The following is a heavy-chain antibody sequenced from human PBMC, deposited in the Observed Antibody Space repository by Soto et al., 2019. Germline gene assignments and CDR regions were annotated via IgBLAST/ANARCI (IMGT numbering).Heavy chain of an antibody. V-gene: IGHV4-31*03. J-gene: IGHJ5*02. CDR1: GGSISIGGYY. Sequence: PSEILSITCTFSGGSISIGGYYWSWIRQHPGKGLEWIGYIYYSGSTYYNPSLKSRVTISVDTSKNQFSLKLSSVTAADTAVYYCATTHGAGEWTNNWFDPWGQGTMVTVSS. D-gene: IGHD3-3*01. CDR2: IYYSGST. CDR3: ATTHGAGEWTNNWFDP.